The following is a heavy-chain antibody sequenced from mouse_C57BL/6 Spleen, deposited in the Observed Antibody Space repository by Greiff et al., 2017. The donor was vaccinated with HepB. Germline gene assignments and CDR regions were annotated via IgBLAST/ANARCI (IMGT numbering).Heavy chain of an antibody. CDR2: IPPNSGST. V-gene: IGHV1-64*01. Sequence: QVQLQQPGAELVKPGASVKLSCKASGYTFTSYWLHWVKQRPGQGLEWIGRIPPNSGSTNYNEKFKSKATLTVDKSSSTAYMQLSSLTSEDSAVYYCARRYYYVSSLDYWGQGTTLTVSS. CDR1: GYTFTSYW. J-gene: IGHJ2*01. CDR3: ARRYYYVSSLDY. D-gene: IGHD1-1*01.